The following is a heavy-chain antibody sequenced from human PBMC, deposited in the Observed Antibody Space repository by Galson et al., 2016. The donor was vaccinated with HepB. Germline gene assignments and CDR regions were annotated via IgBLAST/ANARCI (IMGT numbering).Heavy chain of an antibody. Sequence: SVKVSCKASGFPFTTYDINWVRQATGQGLEWMGWMNPESGNTGYAQKFQGRVTMTRNTSISTAYMELSSLRSEDTAVYYCARAGYSSNRSGYGMDVWGKGTTVTVSS. D-gene: IGHD6-13*01. V-gene: IGHV1-8*01. CDR2: MNPESGNT. J-gene: IGHJ6*04. CDR1: GFPFTTYD. CDR3: ARAGYSSNRSGYGMDV.